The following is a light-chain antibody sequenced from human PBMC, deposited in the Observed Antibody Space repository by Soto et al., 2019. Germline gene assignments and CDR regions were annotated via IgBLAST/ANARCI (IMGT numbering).Light chain of an antibody. CDR1: QSVSGW. Sequence: TQTPGSLSGSVGEKVSVTCGASQSVSGWLAWYQQKPGEAPKLLIYDASALPRGVPSRFSGSGSGTKFPLTIAILQSDDFATYYCRQYAIISWTFGPGTKVDIK. V-gene: IGKV1-5*01. J-gene: IGKJ1*01. CDR2: DAS. CDR3: RQYAIISWT.